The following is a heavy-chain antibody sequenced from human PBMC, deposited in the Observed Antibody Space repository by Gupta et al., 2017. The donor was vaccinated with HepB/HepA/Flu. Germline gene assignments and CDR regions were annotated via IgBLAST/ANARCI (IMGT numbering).Heavy chain of an antibody. Sequence: EVQLLESGGGLAQPGGSLRLSCTASGFRFRSYAMSWVRQAPGKGLEWVSYISGSGGSTDYADSVKGRFTVSRDNSKNTLYLEMKSLRAEDTAIYFCVKENQDIAKWFDPWGQGTRVTVSP. D-gene: IGHD2-15*01. CDR2: ISGSGGST. V-gene: IGHV3-23*01. CDR3: VKENQDIAKWFDP. J-gene: IGHJ5*02. CDR1: GFRFRSYA.